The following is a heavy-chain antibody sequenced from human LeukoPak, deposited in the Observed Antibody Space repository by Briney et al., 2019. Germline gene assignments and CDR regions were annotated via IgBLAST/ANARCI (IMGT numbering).Heavy chain of an antibody. Sequence: GGSLRLSCAASGFTFSSYAMHWVRQAPGKGLEWVAVISYDGSNKYYADSVKGRFTISRDNSKNTLCLQMNSLRAEDTAVYYCARDTKGFGAVYLKRGGYFDYWGQGTLVTVSS. CDR1: GFTFSSYA. V-gene: IGHV3-30-3*01. J-gene: IGHJ4*02. CDR2: ISYDGSNK. D-gene: IGHD3-10*01. CDR3: ARDTKGFGAVYLKRGGYFDY.